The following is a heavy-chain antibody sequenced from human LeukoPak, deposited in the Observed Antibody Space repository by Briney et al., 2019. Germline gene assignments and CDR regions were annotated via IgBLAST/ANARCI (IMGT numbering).Heavy chain of an antibody. D-gene: IGHD3-22*01. V-gene: IGHV4-34*01. CDR3: ARAPWYYYDSSGYYPTGIDY. CDR1: GGSFSGYY. J-gene: IGHJ4*02. Sequence: SETLSLTCAVYGGSFSGYYWSWIRQPPGKGLEWIGEINHSGSTNYNPSLKSRVTISVDTSKNQFSLKLSSVTAADTAVYYCARAPWYYYDSSGYYPTGIDYWGQGTLVTVSS. CDR2: INHSGST.